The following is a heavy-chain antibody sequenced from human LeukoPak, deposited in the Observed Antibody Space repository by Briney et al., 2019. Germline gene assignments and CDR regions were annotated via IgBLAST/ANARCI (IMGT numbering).Heavy chain of an antibody. D-gene: IGHD2-15*01. CDR3: TTDRVTCSGGNCYPYYFDS. Sequence: GGSLRLSCAASGFTFSMYAMSWVRQAPGKGLEWVGHIKSKTDGGTTDYAAPVKGRFTISRDYSKNTLFLQMNSLKSEDTAVYYCTTDRVTCSGGNCYPYYFDSWGQGTLVTVSS. CDR1: GFTFSMYA. CDR2: IKSKTDGGTT. V-gene: IGHV3-15*01. J-gene: IGHJ4*02.